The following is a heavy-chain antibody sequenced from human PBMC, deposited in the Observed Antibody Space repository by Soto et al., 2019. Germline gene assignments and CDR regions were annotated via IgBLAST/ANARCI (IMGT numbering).Heavy chain of an antibody. J-gene: IGHJ5*02. Sequence: SETRSLTCAVSGYSISSGYYWGWIRQPPGKGLEWIGSIYHSGSTYYNPSLKSRVTISVDTSKNQFSLKLSSVTAADTAVYYCARLVGATQSGWLDPWGQGTLVTGSS. D-gene: IGHD1-26*01. V-gene: IGHV4-38-2*01. CDR3: ARLVGATQSGWLDP. CDR1: GYSISSGYY. CDR2: IYHSGST.